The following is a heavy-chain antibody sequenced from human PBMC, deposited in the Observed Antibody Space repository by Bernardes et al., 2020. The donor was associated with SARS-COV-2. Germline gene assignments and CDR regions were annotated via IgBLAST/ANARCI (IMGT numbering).Heavy chain of an antibody. CDR1: GFTFSDYY. CDR2: ISGSGTTT. J-gene: IGHJ4*02. CDR3: ARLGTIVAAGTLDS. Sequence: GGSLSLSCAASGFTFSDYYMSWIRQAPGKGLEWVSYISGSGTTTHYADSVKGRFTMSRDNAKNSLYLQLNSLRAEDTAVYYCARLGTIVAAGTLDSWGQGTLVTVSS. D-gene: IGHD6-13*01. V-gene: IGHV3-11*01.